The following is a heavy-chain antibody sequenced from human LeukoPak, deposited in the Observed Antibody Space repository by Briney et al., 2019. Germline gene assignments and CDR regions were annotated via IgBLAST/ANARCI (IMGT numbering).Heavy chain of an antibody. CDR1: GYTPTELS. J-gene: IGHJ4*02. CDR2: FDPEDGET. D-gene: IGHD5-18*01. Sequence: ASVKVSCKVSGYTPTELSMHWVRQAPGKGLEWMGGFDPEDGETIYAQKFQGRVTMTEDTSTDTAYMELSSLRSEDTAVYYCATAGQLWSYYFDYWGQGTLVTVSS. CDR3: ATAGQLWSYYFDY. V-gene: IGHV1-24*01.